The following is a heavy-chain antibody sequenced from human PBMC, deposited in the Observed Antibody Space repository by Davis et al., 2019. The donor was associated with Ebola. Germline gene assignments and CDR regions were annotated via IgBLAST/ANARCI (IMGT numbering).Heavy chain of an antibody. J-gene: IGHJ4*02. D-gene: IGHD5-18*01. CDR2: IYPGDSDT. CDR3: ARRDTAMADY. CDR1: GYSFTSYW. V-gene: IGHV5-51*01. Sequence: PGGSLRLSCKGSGYSFTSYWIGWVRQMPGKGLEWMGIIYPGDSDTRYSPSFQGQVTIPADKSISTAYLQWSSLKASDTAMYYCARRDTAMADYWGQGTLVTVSS.